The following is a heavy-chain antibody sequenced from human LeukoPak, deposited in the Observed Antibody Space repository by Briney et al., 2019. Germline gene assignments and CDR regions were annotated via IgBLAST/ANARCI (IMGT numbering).Heavy chain of an antibody. CDR2: ISSSSSTI. CDR3: ARDKDYYGSGSYYNGYYYYYMDV. D-gene: IGHD3-10*01. CDR1: GFTFSSYS. Sequence: GGSLRLSCGASGFTFSSYSMNWVRQAPGKGLEWVSYISSSSSTIYYADSVKGRFTISRDNAKNSLYLQMNSLRAEDTAVYYCARDKDYYGSGSYYNGYYYYYMDVWGKGTTVTVSS. J-gene: IGHJ6*03. V-gene: IGHV3-48*04.